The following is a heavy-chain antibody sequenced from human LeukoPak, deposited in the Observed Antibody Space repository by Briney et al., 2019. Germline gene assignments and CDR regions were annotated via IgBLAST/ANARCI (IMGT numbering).Heavy chain of an antibody. D-gene: IGHD6-19*01. CDR1: GFTFSSYA. J-gene: IGHJ3*02. Sequence: TGGSLRLSCAASGFTFSSYAMSWVRQAPGKGLEWVSAISGSGGTTYYADSVKGRCTISRDNSKNTLYLQMNSLRAEDTAVYYCAKDKAWGQWLASSDAFDIWGQGTMVTVSS. V-gene: IGHV3-23*01. CDR3: AKDKAWGQWLASSDAFDI. CDR2: ISGSGGTT.